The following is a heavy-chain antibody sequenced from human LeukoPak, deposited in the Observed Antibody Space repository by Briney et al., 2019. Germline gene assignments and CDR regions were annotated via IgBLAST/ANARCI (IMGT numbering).Heavy chain of an antibody. CDR3: ARDRGTWNDDGFDY. D-gene: IGHD1-1*01. Sequence: SQTLSLTCTVSGGSISSGSYYWSWIRQPAGKGLEWIGRIYTSGSTNYNPSLKSRVTISVDTSKNQFSLKLSSVTAADTAVYYCARDRGTWNDDGFDYWGQGTLVTVSS. J-gene: IGHJ4*02. CDR1: GGSISSGSYY. CDR2: IYTSGST. V-gene: IGHV4-61*02.